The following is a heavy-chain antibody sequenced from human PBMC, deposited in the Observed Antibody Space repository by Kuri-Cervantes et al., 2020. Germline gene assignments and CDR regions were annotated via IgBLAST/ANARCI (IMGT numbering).Heavy chain of an antibody. CDR1: GYTFTDYY. Sequence: GGSLRLSCKASGYTFTDYYMHWVRQAPGQGLEWMGGIIPIFGTANYAQKFQGRVTITADKSTSTAYMELSSLRSEDTAVYYCAKARQQLVLRHYYYYYMDVWGKGTTVTVSS. V-gene: IGHV1-69*06. J-gene: IGHJ6*03. CDR2: IIPIFGTA. D-gene: IGHD6-13*01. CDR3: AKARQQLVLRHYYYYYMDV.